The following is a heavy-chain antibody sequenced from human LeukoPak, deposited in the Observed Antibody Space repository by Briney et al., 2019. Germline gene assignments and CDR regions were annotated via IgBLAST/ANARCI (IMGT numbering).Heavy chain of an antibody. J-gene: IGHJ4*02. V-gene: IGHV4-39*01. CDR2: IYYSGST. Sequence: SGTLSLTCTVSGGSISSSSYYWGWIRQPPGKGLEWIGSIYYSGSTYYNPSLKSRVTISVDTSKNQFSLKLSSVTAADTAVYYCARGGMVRGVLGYWGQGTLVTVSS. CDR3: ARGGMVRGVLGY. CDR1: GGSISSSSYY. D-gene: IGHD3-10*01.